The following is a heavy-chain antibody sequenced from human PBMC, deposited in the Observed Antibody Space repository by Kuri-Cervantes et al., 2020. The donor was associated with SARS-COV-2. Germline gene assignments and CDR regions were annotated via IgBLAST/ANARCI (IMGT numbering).Heavy chain of an antibody. Sequence: SETLSLTCTVSGGSISSSSYYWGWIRQSPGKGPEWIGEIHHTEGTNYNPSLKSRVTISLDTPKNQLSLTVTSMTAADTAVYYCAPSAFFSTVGPWGQGAPVTVSS. CDR2: IHHTEGT. J-gene: IGHJ5*02. V-gene: IGHV4-39*07. CDR1: GGSISSSSYY. D-gene: IGHD1-26*01. CDR3: APSAFFSTVGP.